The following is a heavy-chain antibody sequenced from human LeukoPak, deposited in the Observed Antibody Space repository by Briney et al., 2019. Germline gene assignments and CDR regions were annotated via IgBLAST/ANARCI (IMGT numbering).Heavy chain of an antibody. V-gene: IGHV1-2*02. Sequence: ASVKVSRKASGYTFTGYYMHWVRQAPGQGLEWMGWINPNSGGTNYAQKFQGRVTMTRDTSISTAYMELSRLRSDDTAVYYCARAYSSRTSPYNWFDPWGRGTLVTVSS. J-gene: IGHJ5*02. CDR1: GYTFTGYY. D-gene: IGHD6-13*01. CDR2: INPNSGGT. CDR3: ARAYSSRTSPYNWFDP.